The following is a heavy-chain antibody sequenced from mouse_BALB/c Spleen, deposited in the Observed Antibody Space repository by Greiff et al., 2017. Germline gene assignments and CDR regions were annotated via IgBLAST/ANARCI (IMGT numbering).Heavy chain of an antibody. J-gene: IGHJ4*01. CDR2: ICAGGST. V-gene: IGHV2-9*02. D-gene: IGHD2-5*01. Sequence: QLQLKESGPGLVAPSQSLSITCTVSGFSLTSYGVHWVRQPPGKGLGWLGVICAGGSTNYISALMSRLSISKDNSKSQVFLKMNSLQTDDTTMYYCARGDSNYAMDYWGQGTSVTVSS. CDR1: GFSLTSYG. CDR3: ARGDSNYAMDY.